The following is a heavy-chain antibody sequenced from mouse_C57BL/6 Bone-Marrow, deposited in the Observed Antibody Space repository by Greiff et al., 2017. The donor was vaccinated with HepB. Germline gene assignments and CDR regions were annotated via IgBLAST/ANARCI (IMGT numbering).Heavy chain of an antibody. D-gene: IGHD1-1*01. Sequence: EVQLQQSGAELVRPGASVKLSCTASGFNIKDDYMHWVKQRPEQGLEWIGWIDPENGDTEYASKFQGKATITADTSSNTAYLQLSSLTSEDTAVYYCTFYGKGYWGQGTTLTVSS. CDR1: GFNIKDDY. J-gene: IGHJ2*01. CDR3: TFYGKGY. V-gene: IGHV14-4*01. CDR2: IDPENGDT.